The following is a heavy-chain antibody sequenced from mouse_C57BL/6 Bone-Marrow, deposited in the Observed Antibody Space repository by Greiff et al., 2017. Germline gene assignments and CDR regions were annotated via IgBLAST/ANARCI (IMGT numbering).Heavy chain of an antibody. CDR3: ARDYDYDGAWFAY. Sequence: VQLVESGPGLVAPSQSLSITCTVSGFSLTSYGVDWVRQSPGKGLEWLGVIWGVGSTNYNSALKSRLSISKDNSKSQVFLKMNSLQTDDTAMYYCARDYDYDGAWFAYWGQGTLVTVSA. D-gene: IGHD2-4*01. CDR2: IWGVGST. V-gene: IGHV2-6*01. J-gene: IGHJ3*01. CDR1: GFSLTSYG.